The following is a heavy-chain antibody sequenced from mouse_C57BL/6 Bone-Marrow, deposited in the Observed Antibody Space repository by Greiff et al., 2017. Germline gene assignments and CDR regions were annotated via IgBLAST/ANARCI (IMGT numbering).Heavy chain of an antibody. D-gene: IGHD2-1*01. J-gene: IGHJ2*01. CDR1: GFTFSDYG. CDR2: ISNLAYSI. V-gene: IGHV5-15*01. CDR3: ARHEGYGSYFDY. Sequence: DVHLVESGGGLVQPGGSLKLSCAASGFTFSDYGMAWVRQAPRKGPEWVAFISNLAYSIYYADTVTGRFTISRENAKNTLYLEMSSLRSEDTAMYYCARHEGYGSYFDYWGQGTTLTVSS.